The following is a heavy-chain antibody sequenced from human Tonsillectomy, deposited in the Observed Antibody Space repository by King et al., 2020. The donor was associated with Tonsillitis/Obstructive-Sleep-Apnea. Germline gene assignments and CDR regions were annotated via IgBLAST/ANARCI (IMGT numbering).Heavy chain of an antibody. Sequence: QLVQSGGGVVQPGRSLRLSCAASGFTFSSYAMHWVRQAPGKGLEWVAVISYDGSNKYYADSVKGRFTISRDNSKNTLYLQMNSLRAEDTAVYYCAREDDSSGYYYYYYYGIDVWGQGTTVTVSS. CDR3: AREDDSSGYYYYYYYGIDV. J-gene: IGHJ6*02. CDR2: ISYDGSNK. D-gene: IGHD3-22*01. V-gene: IGHV3-30*04. CDR1: GFTFSSYA.